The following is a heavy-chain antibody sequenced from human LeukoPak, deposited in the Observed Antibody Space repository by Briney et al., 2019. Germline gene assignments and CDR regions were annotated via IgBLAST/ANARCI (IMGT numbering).Heavy chain of an antibody. V-gene: IGHV3-48*03. Sequence: GSLRLSCAASGFTFSSYEMNWVRQAPGKGLEWVSYISSSGSTIYSADSVKGRFTISRDNAKNSLYLQMNSLRAEDTAVYYCARVLRAYDAFDIWGQGTMVTVSS. CDR3: ARVLRAYDAFDI. CDR1: GFTFSSYE. CDR2: ISSSGSTI. J-gene: IGHJ3*02. D-gene: IGHD3-16*01.